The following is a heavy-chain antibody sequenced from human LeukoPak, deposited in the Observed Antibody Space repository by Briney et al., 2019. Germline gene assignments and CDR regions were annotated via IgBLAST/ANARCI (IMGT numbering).Heavy chain of an antibody. Sequence: ASVKVSCKASGYTFINYAIHWVRQAPGQGLEWMGWISAYNGNTNYAQKLQGRVTMTTDTSTSTAYMELRSLRSDDTAVYYCARGSWLSYPVDYWGQGTLVTVSS. D-gene: IGHD3-16*02. J-gene: IGHJ4*02. CDR2: ISAYNGNT. V-gene: IGHV1-18*01. CDR1: GYTFINYA. CDR3: ARGSWLSYPVDY.